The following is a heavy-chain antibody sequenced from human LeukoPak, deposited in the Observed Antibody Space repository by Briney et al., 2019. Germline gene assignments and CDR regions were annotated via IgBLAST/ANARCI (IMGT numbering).Heavy chain of an antibody. V-gene: IGHV3-9*01. CDR2: ISWNSGSI. J-gene: IGHJ4*02. CDR1: GFTFDGYA. Sequence: GGPLRLSCAASGFTFDGYAMHWVRQAPGKGLEYVSGISWNSGSIGYADSVKGRFTISRDNAKHSLYLQMNSLIAENTALYYCYKDGPDGSHDDWGQGTLVTVSS. D-gene: IGHD1-14*01. CDR3: YKDGPDGSHDD.